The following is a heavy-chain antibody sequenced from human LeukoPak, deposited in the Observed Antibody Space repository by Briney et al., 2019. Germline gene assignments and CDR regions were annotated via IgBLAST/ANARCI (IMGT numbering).Heavy chain of an antibody. D-gene: IGHD3-9*01. V-gene: IGHV4-38-2*02. J-gene: IGHJ5*02. Sequence: SETLSLTCSVSGYSISSAYYWGWIRQPPGKGLEWIGTMYHSGSTNYNPSLKSRVTISVDTSKNQFSLKLSSVTAADTAVYYCARPRYDILPWFDPWGQGTLVTVSS. CDR1: GYSISSAYY. CDR3: ARPRYDILPWFDP. CDR2: MYHSGST.